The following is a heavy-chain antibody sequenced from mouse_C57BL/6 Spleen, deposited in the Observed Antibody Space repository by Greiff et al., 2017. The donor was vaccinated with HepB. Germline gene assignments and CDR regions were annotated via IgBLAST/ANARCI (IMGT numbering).Heavy chain of an antibody. CDR3: ARPEGYFDV. CDR2: IHPNSGST. J-gene: IGHJ1*03. CDR1: GYTFTSYW. V-gene: IGHV1-64*01. Sequence: QVQLQQPGAELVKPGASVKLSCKASGYTFTSYWMHWVKQRPGQGLEWIGMIHPNSGSTNYNEKFKSKATLTVDKSSSPAYMQLSSLPSEDSAVYYCARPEGYFDVWGTGTTVTVAS.